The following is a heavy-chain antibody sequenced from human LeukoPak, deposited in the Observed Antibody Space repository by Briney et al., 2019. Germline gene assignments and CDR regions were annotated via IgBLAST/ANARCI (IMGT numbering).Heavy chain of an antibody. V-gene: IGHV4-4*02. J-gene: IGHJ4*02. CDR3: AARCYDYVWGSPFDY. D-gene: IGHD3-16*01. Sequence: SETLSLTCAVSGGSISSSNWWSSVRQPPGKGLEWIGEIYHSGSTNYNPSLKSRVTISVDKSKNQFSLKLSSVTAADTAVYYCAARCYDYVWGSPFDYWGQGTLVTVSS. CDR2: IYHSGST. CDR1: GGSISSSNW.